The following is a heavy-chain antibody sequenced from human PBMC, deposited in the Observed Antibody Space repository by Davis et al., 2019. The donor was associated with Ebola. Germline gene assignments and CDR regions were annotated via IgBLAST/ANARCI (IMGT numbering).Heavy chain of an antibody. CDR1: GDSVSTGTYY. CDR2: IYYNGRT. Sequence: SETLSLTCTVSGDSVSTGTYYWGWVRQPPGKGLEWIGAIYYNGRTYYKSSLEGRVTISLDTSKNQFSLKLRSVTAADTAVYFCARLSGLFSSSSGALYFDLWGRGTLVSVSS. CDR3: ARLSGLFSSSSGALYFDL. V-gene: IGHV4-39*07. J-gene: IGHJ2*01. D-gene: IGHD6-6*01.